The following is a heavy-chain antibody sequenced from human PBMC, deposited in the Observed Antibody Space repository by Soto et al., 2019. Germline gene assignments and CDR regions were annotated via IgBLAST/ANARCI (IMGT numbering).Heavy chain of an antibody. Sequence: EVQLVESGGGLVKPGGSLRLSCAASGFTFSSYSMNWVRQAPGTGLEWVSAISTTSTFIYYADSVKGRFTISRDNAKNSLYLQRSSLRAEDTAVYYCARGTGVVPFGQGMVWFDPWGQGTLVTVSS. D-gene: IGHD2-15*01. CDR1: GFTFSSYS. CDR2: ISTTSTFI. CDR3: ARGTGVVPFGQGMVWFDP. V-gene: IGHV3-21*02. J-gene: IGHJ5*02.